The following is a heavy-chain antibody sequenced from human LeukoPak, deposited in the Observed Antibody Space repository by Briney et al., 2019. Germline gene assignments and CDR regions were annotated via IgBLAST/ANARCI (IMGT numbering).Heavy chain of an antibody. J-gene: IGHJ6*04. Sequence: PGESLRLSWAASGLTFSSFWMNWVRQAPGNGLEWVANIKQDGSEKYYVVSVKGRFTVPRDNTENSLYLQMNSLRAEDTAVYFCARGAYGGRGYYYGVDVWGKGTTVTVSS. CDR3: ARGAYGGRGYYYGVDV. D-gene: IGHD4-23*01. V-gene: IGHV3-7*03. CDR1: GLTFSSFW. CDR2: IKQDGSEK.